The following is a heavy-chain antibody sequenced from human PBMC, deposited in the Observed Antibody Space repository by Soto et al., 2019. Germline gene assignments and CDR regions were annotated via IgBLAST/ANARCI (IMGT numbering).Heavy chain of an antibody. Sequence: SETLSLTCGVSGDSISSSKWWTWFRQTPGNGLEWIGKIDHNGVANYNPSLEGRVTISKDISKNQISLKVTSVTAADSAVYYCARMNRDYYYYGMDVWGQGATVTVSS. J-gene: IGHJ6*02. CDR1: GDSISSSKW. V-gene: IGHV4-4*02. CDR3: ARMNRDYYYYGMDV. CDR2: IDHNGVA.